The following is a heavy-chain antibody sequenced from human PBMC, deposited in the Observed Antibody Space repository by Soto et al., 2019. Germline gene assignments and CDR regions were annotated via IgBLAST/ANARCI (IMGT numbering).Heavy chain of an antibody. J-gene: IGHJ4*02. V-gene: IGHV1-8*01. CDR2: MNPNSGNT. CDR3: ASLLEHYYGRGTLKLDS. CDR1: GYTFTSYD. D-gene: IGHD3-10*02. Sequence: ASVKVSCKASGYTFTSYDINWVRQATGQGLEWMGWMNPNSGNTGYAQKFQGRVTMTRNTSISTAYKELSSLKSEDTAVYYCASLLEHYYGRGTLKLDSWGLGTLVTVSS.